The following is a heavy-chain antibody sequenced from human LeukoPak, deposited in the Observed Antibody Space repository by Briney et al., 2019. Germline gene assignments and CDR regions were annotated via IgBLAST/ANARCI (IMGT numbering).Heavy chain of an antibody. J-gene: IGHJ4*02. CDR2: INPNSGGT. D-gene: IGHD6-13*01. CDR3: ARGSSSLGY. V-gene: IGHV1-2*02. Sequence: ASVKVSCKASGYTFTGYYMHWVRQAPGQGLEWMGWINPNSGGTNYAQKFQGRVTITRNTSISTAYMELSSLRSEDTAVYYCARGSSSLGYWGQGTLVTVSS. CDR1: GYTFTGYY.